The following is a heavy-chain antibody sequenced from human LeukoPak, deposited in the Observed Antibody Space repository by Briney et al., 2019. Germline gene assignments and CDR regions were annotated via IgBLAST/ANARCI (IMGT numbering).Heavy chain of an antibody. J-gene: IGHJ4*02. CDR2: IFYSGST. CDR1: GGSISSSSYY. Sequence: SPSETLSLTCTVSGGSISSSSYYWGWIRQPPGKGLEWIGSIFYSGSTYYNPSLKSRVTISVDTSKNQFSLKLSSVTAADTAVYYCARHFRSYYGSGSYYPTYFDYWGQGTLVTVSS. D-gene: IGHD3-10*01. V-gene: IGHV4-39*01. CDR3: ARHFRSYYGSGSYYPTYFDY.